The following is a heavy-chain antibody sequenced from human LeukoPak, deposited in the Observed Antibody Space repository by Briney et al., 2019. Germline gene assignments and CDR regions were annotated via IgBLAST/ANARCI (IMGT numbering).Heavy chain of an antibody. D-gene: IGHD3-22*01. CDR1: GYSFTSYW. Sequence: GESLKISCKGSGYSFTSYWIGWVRQMPGKGPEWMGIIYPGDSDTRYSPSFQGQVTISADKSISTAYLQWSSLKASDTAMYYCARHMASSGYMIDYWGQGTLVTVSS. J-gene: IGHJ4*02. V-gene: IGHV5-51*01. CDR2: IYPGDSDT. CDR3: ARHMASSGYMIDY.